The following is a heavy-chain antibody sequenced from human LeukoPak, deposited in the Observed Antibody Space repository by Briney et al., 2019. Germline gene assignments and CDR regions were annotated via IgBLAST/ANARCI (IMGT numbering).Heavy chain of an antibody. D-gene: IGHD4-11*01. J-gene: IGHJ4*02. CDR3: ASNDYNY. CDR1: GGTFSSYA. V-gene: IGHV1-3*01. CDR2: INASTGGT. Sequence: ASVKVSCKASGGTFSSYAISWVRQAPGQGLEWLGWINASTGGTRYSQKFQGRVTITRDTSASTAYMELSSLRSEDTAIFYCASNDYNYWGQGTLVTVSS.